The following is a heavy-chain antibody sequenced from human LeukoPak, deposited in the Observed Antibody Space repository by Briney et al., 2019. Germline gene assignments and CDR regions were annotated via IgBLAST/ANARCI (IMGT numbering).Heavy chain of an antibody. V-gene: IGHV1-18*01. CDR2: ISAYNGNT. CDR1: GYTFTSYG. Sequence: GASVKVSCKASGYTFTSYGISWVRQAPGQGLEWMGWISAYNGNTNYAQKLQGRVTMTTDTSTSTAYMELRSLRSDDTAVYYCARTSGSYLAYDAFDIWGQGTMVTVSS. D-gene: IGHD1-26*01. CDR3: ARTSGSYLAYDAFDI. J-gene: IGHJ3*02.